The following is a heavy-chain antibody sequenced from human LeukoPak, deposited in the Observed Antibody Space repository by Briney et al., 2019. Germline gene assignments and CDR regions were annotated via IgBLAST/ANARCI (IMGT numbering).Heavy chain of an antibody. CDR2: ISGSGGST. V-gene: IGHV3-23*01. CDR3: ARVPNTVTTVYDAFDI. CDR1: GFTFSSYA. D-gene: IGHD4-17*01. J-gene: IGHJ3*02. Sequence: PGGSLRLSCAASGFTFSSYAMSWVRQAPGKGLEWVSAISGSGGSTYYADSVKGRFTISRDNSKSTLYLQMNSLRAEDTAVYYCARVPNTVTTVYDAFDIWGQGTMVTVSS.